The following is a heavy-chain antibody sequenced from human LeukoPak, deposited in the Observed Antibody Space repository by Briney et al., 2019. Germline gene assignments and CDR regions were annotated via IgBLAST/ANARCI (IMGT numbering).Heavy chain of an antibody. CDR2: IYYSGST. V-gene: IGHV4-61*01. CDR3: ARRTMITFGGVPSVDAFDI. CDR1: GGSISSGSYF. Sequence: SETLSLTCTVSGGSISSGSYFWSWIRQPPGKGLEWIGYIYYSGSTNYNPSLKSRVTISVDTSKNQFSLKLSSVTAADTAVYYCARRTMITFGGVPSVDAFDIWGQGTMVTVSS. D-gene: IGHD3-16*01. J-gene: IGHJ3*02.